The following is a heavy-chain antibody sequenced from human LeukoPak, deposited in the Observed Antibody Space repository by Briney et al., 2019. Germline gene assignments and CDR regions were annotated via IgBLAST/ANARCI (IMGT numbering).Heavy chain of an antibody. CDR2: IYYSGST. J-gene: IGHJ4*02. V-gene: IGHV4-61*05. D-gene: IGHD3-16*01. Sequence: SETLSLTCTVSSGSITSNNYYWGWIRQPPGKGLEWIGYIYYSGSTNYNPSLKSRVTISVDTSKNQFSLKLSSVTAADTAVNYCARGGRVFDYWGQGTLVTVSS. CDR1: SGSITSNNYY. CDR3: ARGGRVFDY.